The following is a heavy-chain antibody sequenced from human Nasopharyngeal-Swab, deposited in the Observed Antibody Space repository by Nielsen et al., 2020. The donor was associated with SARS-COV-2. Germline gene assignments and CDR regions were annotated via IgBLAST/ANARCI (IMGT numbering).Heavy chain of an antibody. V-gene: IGHV3-48*03. Sequence: GESLKISCAASGFTFSSYEMNWVRQAPGKGLEWVSYISSSGSTIYYADPVKGRFTISRDNAKNSLYLQMNSLRAEDTAVYYCARDDSSPHVGAFDIWGQGTMVTVSS. CDR1: GFTFSSYE. D-gene: IGHD3-22*01. J-gene: IGHJ3*02. CDR2: ISSSGSTI. CDR3: ARDDSSPHVGAFDI.